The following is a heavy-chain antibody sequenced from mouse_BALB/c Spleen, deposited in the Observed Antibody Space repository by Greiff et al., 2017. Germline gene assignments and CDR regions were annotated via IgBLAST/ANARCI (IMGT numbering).Heavy chain of an antibody. V-gene: IGHV1-31*01. CDR2: INPYNGAT. Sequence: EVQLQQSGPELVKPGASVKISCKASGYSFTGYYMHWVKQSHVKSLEWIGRINPYNGATSYNQNFKDKASLTVDKSSSTAYMELHSLTSEDSAVYYCARGIGYDRYFDYWGQGTTLTVSS. CDR3: ARGIGYDRYFDY. J-gene: IGHJ2*01. CDR1: GYSFTGYY. D-gene: IGHD2-14*01.